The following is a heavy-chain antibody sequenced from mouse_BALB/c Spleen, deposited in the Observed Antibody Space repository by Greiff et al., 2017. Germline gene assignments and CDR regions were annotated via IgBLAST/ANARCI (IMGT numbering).Heavy chain of an antibody. Sequence: VQLQQSGAELAKPGASVKMSCKASGYTFTSYWMHWVKQRPGQGLEWIGYINPSTGYTEYNQKFKDKATLTADKSSSTAYMQLSSLTSEDSAVYYCKWRAITTVGNFDYWGQGTTLTVSS. CDR1: GYTFTSYW. J-gene: IGHJ2*01. V-gene: IGHV1-7*01. D-gene: IGHD1-1*01. CDR3: KWRAITTVGNFDY. CDR2: INPSTGYT.